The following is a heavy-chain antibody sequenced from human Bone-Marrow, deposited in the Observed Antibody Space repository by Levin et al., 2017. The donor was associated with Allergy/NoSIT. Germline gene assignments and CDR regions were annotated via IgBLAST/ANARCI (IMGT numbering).Heavy chain of an antibody. V-gene: IGHV1-2*02. Sequence: GESLKISCKTSGYTFIGHYIHWVRQAPGQGLEWMGWINPNNGDTFYAQNFQGRVSMTRDTSISTAYLDLRRLRSDDTAVYYCARETTVTTDWGQGTLVTVSS. CDR2: INPNNGDT. D-gene: IGHD4-17*01. CDR3: ARETTVTTD. J-gene: IGHJ4*02. CDR1: GYTFIGHY.